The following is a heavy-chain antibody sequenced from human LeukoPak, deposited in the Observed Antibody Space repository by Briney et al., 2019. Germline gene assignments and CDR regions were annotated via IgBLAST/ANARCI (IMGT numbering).Heavy chain of an antibody. CDR2: ISYDGSNK. Sequence: GGSLRLSCAASGFTFSSYGMHWVRQAPGKGLEWVAVISYDGSNKYYADSVKSRFTISRDNSKNTLCLQMNSLRAEDTAVYYCAKDIVDTAMVLDYWGQGTLVTVSS. V-gene: IGHV3-30*18. CDR3: AKDIVDTAMVLDY. D-gene: IGHD5-18*01. J-gene: IGHJ4*02. CDR1: GFTFSSYG.